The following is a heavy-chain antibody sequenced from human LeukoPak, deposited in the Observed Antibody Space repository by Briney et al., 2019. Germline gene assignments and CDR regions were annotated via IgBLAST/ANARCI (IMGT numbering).Heavy chain of an antibody. CDR2: INPNSGGT. V-gene: IGHV1-2*02. CDR1: GYTFTGYY. J-gene: IGHJ5*02. CDR3: ARSNLEQWLVWLDP. D-gene: IGHD6-19*01. Sequence: GASVKVSCKASGYTFTGYYMHWVRQAPGQGLEWMGWINPNSGGTNYAQKFQGRVTMTRDTSISTAYMELSSLRSEDMAVYYCARSNLEQWLVWLDPWGQGTLVTVSS.